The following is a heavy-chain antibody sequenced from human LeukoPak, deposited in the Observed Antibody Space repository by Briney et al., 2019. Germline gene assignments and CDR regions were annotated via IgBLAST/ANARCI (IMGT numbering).Heavy chain of an antibody. J-gene: IGHJ6*04. CDR1: GFTFSSYG. D-gene: IGHD6-13*01. CDR3: DRIMSSASSWHRDYYYFGMDV. Sequence: GRSLRLSCAASGFTFSSYGMHWVRQAPGKGLEWVAVIWYDGSNKYYADSVKGRFTISRDNSKNTLYLQMNSLRAEDTAVYYCDRIMSSASSWHRDYYYFGMDVWGKGTTVTVSS. CDR2: IWYDGSNK. V-gene: IGHV3-33*01.